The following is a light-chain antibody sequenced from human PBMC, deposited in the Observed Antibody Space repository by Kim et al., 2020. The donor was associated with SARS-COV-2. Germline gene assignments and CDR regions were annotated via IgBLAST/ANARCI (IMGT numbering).Light chain of an antibody. CDR2: GKY. Sequence: ALGQTVRLNCQGDSRRNYYATWYQQRPGQAPVLVLYGKYNRPSGIPDRFSGSASGNTASLTITGAQAEDEADYYCNSRDSSGDHVVFGGGTKLTVL. J-gene: IGLJ3*02. CDR3: NSRDSSGDHVV. CDR1: SRRNYY. V-gene: IGLV3-19*01.